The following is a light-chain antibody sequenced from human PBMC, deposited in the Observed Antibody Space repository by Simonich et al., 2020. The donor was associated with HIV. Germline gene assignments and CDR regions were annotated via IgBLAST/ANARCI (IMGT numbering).Light chain of an antibody. V-gene: IGKV4-1*01. CDR3: QQYYTTPYT. J-gene: IGKJ2*01. CDR2: WAS. Sequence: DIVMTQSPDSLAVSLGERATINCKSSQSVLYSSNNKNYLGWDQQKSGQPPKLLIYWASTRESGVPDRFSASGSGTDFTLNISSLQAEDVAVYYCQQYYTTPYTFGQGTKLEIK. CDR1: QSVLYSSNNKNY.